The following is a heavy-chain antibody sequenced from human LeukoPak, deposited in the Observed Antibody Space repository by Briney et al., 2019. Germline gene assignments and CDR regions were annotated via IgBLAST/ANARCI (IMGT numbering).Heavy chain of an antibody. CDR3: ARVAPEYCSSTSCTKWYFDL. CDR1: GGSISSYY. D-gene: IGHD2-2*01. V-gene: IGHV4-4*07. Sequence: SETLSLTCTVSGGSISSYYWSWIRQPAGKGLEWIGRIYTSGSTNYNPSLKSRVTMSVDTSKNQFSLKLSSVTAADTAVYYCARVAPEYCSSTSCTKWYFDLWGRGTLVTVSS. CDR2: IYTSGST. J-gene: IGHJ2*01.